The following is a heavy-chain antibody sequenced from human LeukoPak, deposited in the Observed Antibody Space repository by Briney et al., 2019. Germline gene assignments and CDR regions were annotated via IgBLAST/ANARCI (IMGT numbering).Heavy chain of an antibody. CDR3: ARHFAGYQWPYYFDY. CDR2: IYYSGST. J-gene: IGHJ4*02. CDR1: GGSISSSSYY. Sequence: PSETLSLTCTVSGGSISSSSYYWGWIRQPPGKGLEWIGSIYYSGSTYYNPSLKSRVTISVDTSKNQFSLKLSSVPAADTAVYYCARHFAGYQWPYYFDYWGQGTLVTVSS. D-gene: IGHD6-19*01. V-gene: IGHV4-39*01.